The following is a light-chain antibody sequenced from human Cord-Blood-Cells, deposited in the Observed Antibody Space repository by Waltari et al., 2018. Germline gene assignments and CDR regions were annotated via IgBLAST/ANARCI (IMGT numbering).Light chain of an antibody. CDR3: QQYNSYSRT. CDR1: QSISSW. Sequence: DIQMTQSPSTLSASVGDRVTITCRASQSISSWLAWYQQKPGKAPKLLIYKASSLDSGVPSMFSGSGSGTEFTLTISSLQPDDFATYYCQQYNSYSRTFGQGTKVEIK. V-gene: IGKV1-5*03. J-gene: IGKJ1*01. CDR2: KAS.